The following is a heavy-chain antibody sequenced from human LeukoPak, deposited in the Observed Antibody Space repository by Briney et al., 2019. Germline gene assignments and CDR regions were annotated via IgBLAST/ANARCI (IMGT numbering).Heavy chain of an antibody. CDR3: ARATAYCSGGSCYSGDYFDY. D-gene: IGHD2-15*01. V-gene: IGHV1-2*02. CDR2: INPNSGGT. CDR1: GYTFTGYY. Sequence: GASVKVSCKASGYTFTGYYMHWVRQAPGQGLEWMGWINPNSGGTNYAQKFQGRVTMTRDTSISTAYMELSRLRSDDTAVYYCARATAYCSGGSCYSGDYFDYWGQGTLVTVSS. J-gene: IGHJ4*02.